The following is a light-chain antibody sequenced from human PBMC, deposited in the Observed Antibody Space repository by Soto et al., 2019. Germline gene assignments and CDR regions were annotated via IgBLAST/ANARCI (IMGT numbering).Light chain of an antibody. CDR1: SSNIGAGYD. CDR2: GNS. J-gene: IGLJ3*02. CDR3: RSYASSLNVV. V-gene: IGLV1-40*01. Sequence: QSVLTQPPSVSGAPGQRVTISCTGSSSNIGAGYDVHWYQQLPGTAPKLLIYGNSNRPSGVPDRFSGSKSGNTASLSISGLQAEDEADYYCRSYASSLNVVFGAGTKVTVL.